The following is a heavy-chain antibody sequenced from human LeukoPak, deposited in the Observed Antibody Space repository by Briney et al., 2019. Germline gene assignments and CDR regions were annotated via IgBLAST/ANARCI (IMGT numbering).Heavy chain of an antibody. CDR1: GFTLSTYS. D-gene: IGHD3-22*01. CDR3: AKINYYHPYF. V-gene: IGHV3-23*01. CDR2: IYVTTGLS. Sequence: PGGSLRLSCAASGFTLSTYSMSWVRQAPGKGLEWVSTIYVTTGLSYYPDSVEGRFTISRDDFQNTLFLQLNGLRVEDTAVYYCAKINYYHPYFWGQGTLVTVSS. J-gene: IGHJ4*02.